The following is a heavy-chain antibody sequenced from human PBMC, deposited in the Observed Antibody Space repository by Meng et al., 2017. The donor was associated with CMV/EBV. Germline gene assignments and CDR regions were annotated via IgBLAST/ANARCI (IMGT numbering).Heavy chain of an antibody. CDR3: AKDGITGTQYYYYYYGMDV. D-gene: IGHD1-7*01. J-gene: IGHJ6*02. CDR2: IYHSGST. V-gene: IGHV4-38-2*02. Sequence: GSLRLSCTVSGYSISSGYYWGWIRQPPGKGLEWIGSIYHSGSTYYNPSLKSRVTISVDTSKNQFSLKLSSVTAADTAVYYCAKDGITGTQYYYYYYGMDVWGQGTTVTVSS. CDR1: GYSISSGYY.